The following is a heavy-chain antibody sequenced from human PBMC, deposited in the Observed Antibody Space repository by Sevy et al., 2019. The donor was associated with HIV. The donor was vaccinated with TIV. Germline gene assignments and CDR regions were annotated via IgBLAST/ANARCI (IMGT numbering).Heavy chain of an antibody. CDR3: AGDSGSRGGYEPHYYSHGMDV. Sequence: ASVKVSCKASGYTFPNYGISWVRQAPGQGLEWMGWISAYNGNTKDAQTLQGRVTMTTDTSTTTVYMELRGLSSDDTAVYYGAGDSGSRGGYEPHYYSHGMDVWGQGTTVTVSS. J-gene: IGHJ6*02. D-gene: IGHD3-22*01. CDR2: ISAYNGNT. V-gene: IGHV1-18*01. CDR1: GYTFPNYG.